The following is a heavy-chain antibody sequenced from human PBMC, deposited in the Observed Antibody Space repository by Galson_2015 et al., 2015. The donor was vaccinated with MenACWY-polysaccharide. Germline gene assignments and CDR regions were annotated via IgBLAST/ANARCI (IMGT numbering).Heavy chain of an antibody. CDR3: ARDSLQLCFDY. CDR1: SSYG. CDR2: ISSSSSYI. D-gene: IGHD5-18*01. V-gene: IGHV3-21*01. J-gene: IGHJ4*02. Sequence: SSYGMHWVRQAPGKGLEWVSSISSSSSYIYYADSVKGRFTISRDNAKNSLYLQMNSLRAEDTAVYYCARDSLQLCFDYWGQGTLVTVSS.